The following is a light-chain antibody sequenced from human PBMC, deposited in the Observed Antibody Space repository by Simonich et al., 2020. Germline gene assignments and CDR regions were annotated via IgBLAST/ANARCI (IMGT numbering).Light chain of an antibody. CDR2: EDN. J-gene: IGLJ3*02. Sequence: NFMLTQPHSVSESPGKTVTISCTRSSGSIASNYVQWYQQRPGSAPTTVIYEDNQRPSGVPERFSGSSDSSSNSASLTSSGLKTEDEADYYCQSYDSSNYWVFGGGTKLTVL. CDR3: QSYDSSNYWV. V-gene: IGLV6-57*03. CDR1: SGSIASNY.